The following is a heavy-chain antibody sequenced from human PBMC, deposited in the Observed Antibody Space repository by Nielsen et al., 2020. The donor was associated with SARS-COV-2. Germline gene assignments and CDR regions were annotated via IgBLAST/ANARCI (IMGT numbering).Heavy chain of an antibody. CDR1: GFSFSSYA. D-gene: IGHD1-26*01. Sequence: GGSLRLSCAASGFSFSSYAMTWVRQAPGKRLEWVSSIGTTGDKTFYADSVKGRFTISRDNSKNTLYLQLNSLRAEDTAVFYCAKISGSQRHYFDFWGQGALVTVSS. CDR2: IGTTGDKT. CDR3: AKISGSQRHYFDF. J-gene: IGHJ4*02. V-gene: IGHV3-23*01.